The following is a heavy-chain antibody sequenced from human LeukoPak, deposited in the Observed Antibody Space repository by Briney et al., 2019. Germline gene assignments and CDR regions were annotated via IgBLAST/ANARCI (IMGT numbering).Heavy chain of an antibody. CDR2: IYYTGST. CDR1: GGSISSSPYY. V-gene: IGHV4-39*01. D-gene: IGHD4-17*01. Sequence: SETLSLTCTVSGGSISSSPYYWAWIRQPPEKGLEWIGSIYYTGSTFYNPSLKSQVTISLDTSKNQISLKLNSLTAADTALYYCARPQQNSGDYVSWGQGTLVTVSS. CDR3: ARPQQNSGDYVS. J-gene: IGHJ5*02.